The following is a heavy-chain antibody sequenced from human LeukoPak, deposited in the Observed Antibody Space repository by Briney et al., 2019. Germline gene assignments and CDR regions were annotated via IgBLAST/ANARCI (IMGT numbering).Heavy chain of an antibody. CDR1: GGSISSSSYY. Sequence: PSETLSLTCTVSGGSISSSSYYWGWIRQPPGKGLEWIGSIYYSGSTYYNPSLKSRVTISVDTSKNQFSLKLSSVTAADTAVYYCARQVELNYYYDSSGYYFDYWGQGTLVTVSS. CDR2: IYYSGST. D-gene: IGHD3-22*01. J-gene: IGHJ4*02. V-gene: IGHV4-39*01. CDR3: ARQVELNYYYDSSGYYFDY.